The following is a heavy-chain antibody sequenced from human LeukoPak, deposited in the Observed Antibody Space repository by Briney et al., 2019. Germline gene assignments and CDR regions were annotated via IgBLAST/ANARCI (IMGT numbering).Heavy chain of an antibody. V-gene: IGHV4-34*01. Sequence: SETLSLTCAVYGGSFSGYYWSWIRQPPGKGLEWIGEINHSGSTNYNPSLKSRVTISVDTSKNQFSLKLSSVTAADTAVYYCASESYGSGSEEWGQGTLVTVSS. CDR1: GGSFSGYY. CDR2: INHSGST. D-gene: IGHD3-10*01. CDR3: ASESYGSGSEE. J-gene: IGHJ4*02.